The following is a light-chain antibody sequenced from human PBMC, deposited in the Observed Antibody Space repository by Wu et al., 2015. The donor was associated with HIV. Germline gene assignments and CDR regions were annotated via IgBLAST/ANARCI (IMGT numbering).Light chain of an antibody. J-gene: IGKJ3*01. Sequence: VLTQSPATLSLSPGDTATLSCRVSQTLDNKLSWYQQKPGLPPRLRIYGVSNRPPGISDRFSGSGSGTEFTLTISRLESEDFAVYYCQGFGGYFGPGTKVDL. V-gene: IGKV3-11*01. CDR2: GVS. CDR3: QGFGGY. CDR1: QTLDNK.